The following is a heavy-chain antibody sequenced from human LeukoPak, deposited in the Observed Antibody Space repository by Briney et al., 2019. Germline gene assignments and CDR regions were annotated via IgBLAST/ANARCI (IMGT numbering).Heavy chain of an antibody. D-gene: IGHD4-23*01. J-gene: IGHJ4*02. CDR2: IFPSGGEI. CDR3: ARGDYGGKKGGVDY. CDR1: GFTFSTFA. V-gene: IGHV3-23*01. Sequence: GGSLRLSCAASGFTFSTFAMLWVRQPRGKGLEWVSSIFPSGGEIHYADSVRGRFTISRDNSKSTLSLQMNSLRAEDTAVYYCARGDYGGKKGGVDYWGQGTLVTVSS.